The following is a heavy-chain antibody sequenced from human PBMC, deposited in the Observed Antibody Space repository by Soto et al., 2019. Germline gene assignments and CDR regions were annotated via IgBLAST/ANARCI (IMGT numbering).Heavy chain of an antibody. CDR3: TTDPWFCSSTTCFAYGMDV. CDR2: IKSKTDGGTT. CDR1: GFTFSTAW. J-gene: IGHJ6*02. Sequence: GSLRLSCAASGFTFSTAWMSWVRQAPGKGLEWVGRIKSKTDGGTTDYAAPVKGRFTISRDDSKDTLYLQMNSLKTEDTAVYYCTTDPWFCSSTTCFAYGMDVWGRGTTVTVSS. D-gene: IGHD2-2*01. V-gene: IGHV3-15*01.